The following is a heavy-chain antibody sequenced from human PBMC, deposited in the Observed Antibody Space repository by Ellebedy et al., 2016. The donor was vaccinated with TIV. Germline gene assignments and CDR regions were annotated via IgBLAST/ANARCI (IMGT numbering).Heavy chain of an antibody. D-gene: IGHD6-19*01. Sequence: MPSETLSLTCTVSGGSISSTSYYWGWIRQPPGKGLEWIGSIYYSGSVFYNPSLRSRVTLSVDTSKNQVSLKLSSVTAADTAVYYCARISGYSSGWGDYFDYWGQGTLVTVSS. CDR1: GGSISSTSYY. V-gene: IGHV4-39*01. CDR2: IYYSGSV. J-gene: IGHJ4*02. CDR3: ARISGYSSGWGDYFDY.